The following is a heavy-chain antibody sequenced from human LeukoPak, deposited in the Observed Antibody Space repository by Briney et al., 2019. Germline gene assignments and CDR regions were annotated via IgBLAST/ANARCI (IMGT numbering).Heavy chain of an antibody. V-gene: IGHV3-53*01. CDR2: IYSGGST. Sequence: GGSLRLSCAASGFTVSSNYVSWVRQAPGKGLEWVSVIYSGGSTYYADSVKGRFTISRDNSKNTLYLQMNSLRAEDTAVYYCASAERTVTTLLDYWGQGTLVTVSS. CDR3: ASAERTVTTLLDY. CDR1: GFTVSSNY. D-gene: IGHD4-17*01. J-gene: IGHJ4*02.